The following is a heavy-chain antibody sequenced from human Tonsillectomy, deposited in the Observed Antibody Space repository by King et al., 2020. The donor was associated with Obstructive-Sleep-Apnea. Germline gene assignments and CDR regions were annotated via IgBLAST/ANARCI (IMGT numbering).Heavy chain of an antibody. V-gene: IGHV1-18*01. D-gene: IGHD6-13*01. CDR2: ISAYNGNT. CDR3: ARVLGYIAAAAGAPTFDY. Sequence: QLVQSGAEVKKPGASVKVSCKASGYTFTSYGISWVRQAPGQGLEWMGWISAYNGNTNYAQKLQGRVTMTTDTSTSTAYMELRSLRSDDTAVYYCARVLGYIAAAAGAPTFDYWGQGTLVTVSS. J-gene: IGHJ4*02. CDR1: GYTFTSYG.